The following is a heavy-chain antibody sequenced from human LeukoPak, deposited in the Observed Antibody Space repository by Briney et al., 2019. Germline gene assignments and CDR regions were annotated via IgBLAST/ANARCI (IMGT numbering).Heavy chain of an antibody. D-gene: IGHD3-16*01. CDR1: GFTFSSYA. V-gene: IGHV3-23*01. Sequence: GGSLRLSCAASGFTFSSYAMSWVRQAPGKGLEWVSAISGSGGSTYYADSVKGRFTISRDNSKNTLYLQMNSLRAEDTAVYYCAKGRVEYVWGAEEDCWGQGTLVTVSS. CDR2: ISGSGGST. J-gene: IGHJ4*02. CDR3: AKGRVEYVWGAEEDC.